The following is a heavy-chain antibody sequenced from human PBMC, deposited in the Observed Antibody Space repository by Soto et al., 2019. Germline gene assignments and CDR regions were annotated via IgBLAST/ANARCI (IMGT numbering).Heavy chain of an antibody. V-gene: IGHV3-15*07. D-gene: IGHD3-3*01. Sequence: GGSLRLSCAASGFTFSNAWRNWVRQAPGKGLEWVGRIKSKTDGGTTDYAKPVKDRFTISRDESKNTLYLQMNSLKIQHTAVYYCTTGVYVYYDFWRGTYYYYYGMDDWGQGTPVTVSS. CDR3: TTGVYVYYDFWRGTYYYYYGMDD. CDR1: GFTFSNAW. CDR2: IKSKTDGGTT. J-gene: IGHJ6*02.